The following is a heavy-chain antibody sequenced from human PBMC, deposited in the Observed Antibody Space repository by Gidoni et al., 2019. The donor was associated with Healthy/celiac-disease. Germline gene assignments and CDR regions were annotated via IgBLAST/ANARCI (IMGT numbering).Heavy chain of an antibody. D-gene: IGHD3-22*01. CDR1: GFTFGDYA. Sequence: EVQLVESGGGLVQPGRSLRLSCTASGFTFGDYAMSWVRQAPGKGLEWVGFIRSKAYGGTTEYAASVKGRFTISRDDSKSIAYLQMNSLKTEDTAVYYCTRGRITMIVVVEAFDIWGQGTMVTVSS. V-gene: IGHV3-49*04. CDR2: IRSKAYGGTT. J-gene: IGHJ3*02. CDR3: TRGRITMIVVVEAFDI.